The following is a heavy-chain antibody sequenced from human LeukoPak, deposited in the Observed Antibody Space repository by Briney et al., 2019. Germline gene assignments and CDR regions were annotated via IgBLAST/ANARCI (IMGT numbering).Heavy chain of an antibody. D-gene: IGHD3-3*01. CDR3: ARDSYDFWSGIYYMDV. J-gene: IGHJ6*03. CDR2: ICTSGST. CDR1: GGSISSYY. Sequence: SETLSLTCTVSGGSISSYYWSWIRQPAGKGLEWIGRICTSGSTNYNPSLKSRVTLSVDTSKDQFSLKLSSVTAADTAVYYCARDSYDFWSGIYYMDVWGKGTTVTVSS. V-gene: IGHV4-4*07.